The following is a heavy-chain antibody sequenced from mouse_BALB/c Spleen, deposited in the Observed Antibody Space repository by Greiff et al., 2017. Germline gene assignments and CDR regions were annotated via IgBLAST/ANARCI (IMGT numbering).Heavy chain of an antibody. CDR1: GFSLTSYG. CDR3: AISTMITTEFAY. Sequence: QVQLQQSGPGLVQPSQSLSITCTVSGFSLTSYGVHWVRQSPGKGLEWLGVIWRGGSTDYNAAFISRLSISKDNSKSQVFFKMNSLQANDTAIYYCAISTMITTEFAYWGQGTLVTVSA. D-gene: IGHD2-4*01. V-gene: IGHV2-2*02. J-gene: IGHJ3*01. CDR2: IWRGGST.